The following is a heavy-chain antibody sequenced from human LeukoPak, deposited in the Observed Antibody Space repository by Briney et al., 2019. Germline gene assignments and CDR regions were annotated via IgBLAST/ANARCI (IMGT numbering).Heavy chain of an antibody. CDR3: AREGKPQIVVVPAAINWFDP. CDR2: INPNSGGT. D-gene: IGHD2-2*02. V-gene: IGHV1-2*02. J-gene: IGHJ5*02. Sequence: ASVKVSCKASGYTFTGYYMHWVRQAPGQGLEWMGWINPNSGGTNYAQKFQGRVTMTRDTSISTAYMELSRLRSDDTAVYYCAREGKPQIVVVPAAINWFDPWGQGTLVTVSS. CDR1: GYTFTGYY.